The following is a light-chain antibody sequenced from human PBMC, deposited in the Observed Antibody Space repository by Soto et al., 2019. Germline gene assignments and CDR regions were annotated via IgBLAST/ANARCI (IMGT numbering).Light chain of an antibody. CDR3: QQRSSWPFT. CDR2: ATS. Sequence: EVVLTQSPATLTLSPGEGATLSCRASQSIGNYLAWYQQKPGQAPRLLIYATSNRVTGIPARFSGSGSGTDFTLTISSLEPEDFAVYYCQQRSSWPFTFGPGTKVDIK. J-gene: IGKJ3*01. CDR1: QSIGNY. V-gene: IGKV3-11*01.